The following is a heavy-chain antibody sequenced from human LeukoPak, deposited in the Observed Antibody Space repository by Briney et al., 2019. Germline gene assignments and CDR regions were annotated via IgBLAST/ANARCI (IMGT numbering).Heavy chain of an antibody. CDR2: ISYGGSYK. CDR1: GFNFSSYG. J-gene: IGHJ6*02. CDR3: AKGYCSGGSCYGLGYYYYYGMDV. D-gene: IGHD2-15*01. V-gene: IGHV3-30*18. Sequence: PWRFPGIFFSGPGFNFSSYGKPRVRQGSCKGPGVVAIISYGGSYKYYADSVKGRFTISRDNSKNTLYLQMNSLRAEDTAVYYCAKGYCSGGSCYGLGYYYYYGMDVWGQGTTVTVSS.